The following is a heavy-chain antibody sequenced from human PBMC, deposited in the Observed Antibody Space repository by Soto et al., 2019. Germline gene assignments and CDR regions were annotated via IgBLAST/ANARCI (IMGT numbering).Heavy chain of an antibody. V-gene: IGHV4-4*07. Sequence: SETLSLTCTVSDGSISTYFCNWIRQPAGKGLEWIGRIDNSGNTNYNPSLKSRVTMSADTSRNQFSLKLNSVTAADTAVYYCARDMHAGFTHYFDPWGQGTLVTVSS. CDR2: IDNSGNT. D-gene: IGHD1-26*01. CDR3: ARDMHAGFTHYFDP. J-gene: IGHJ5*02. CDR1: DGSISTYF.